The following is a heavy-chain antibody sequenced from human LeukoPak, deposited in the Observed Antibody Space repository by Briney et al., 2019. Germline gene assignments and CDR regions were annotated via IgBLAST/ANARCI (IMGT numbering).Heavy chain of an antibody. CDR2: IYYSGST. D-gene: IGHD4-17*01. J-gene: IGHJ4*02. Sequence: SETLSLTCTVSGGSISSGGYYWSWIRQHPGKGLEWIGYIYYSGSTYYNPSLKSRVTISVDTSKNQFSLKLSSVTAADTAVYYCAKGDMYYGVYFDYWGQGTLVTVSS. CDR3: AKGDMYYGVYFDY. V-gene: IGHV4-31*03. CDR1: GGSISSGGYY.